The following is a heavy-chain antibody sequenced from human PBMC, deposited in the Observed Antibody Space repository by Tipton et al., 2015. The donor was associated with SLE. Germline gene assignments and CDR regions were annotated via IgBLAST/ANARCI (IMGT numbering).Heavy chain of an antibody. CDR2: VYTSGST. D-gene: IGHD1-26*01. V-gene: IGHV4-61*02. J-gene: IGHJ3*02. Sequence: LRLSCTVSGVSISSGRYYWNWIRQSAGKGLEWIGRVYTSGSTNYNPSLKSRVTISVDTSNNQFSLKLSSVTAADTAVYYCARQGVSGRGFDIWGQGTMVTVSS. CDR3: ARQGVSGRGFDI. CDR1: GVSISSGRYY.